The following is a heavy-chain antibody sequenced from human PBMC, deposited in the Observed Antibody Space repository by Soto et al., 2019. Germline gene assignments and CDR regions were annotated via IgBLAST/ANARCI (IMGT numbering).Heavy chain of an antibody. Sequence: ASVKVSCKASGYTFTSYGISWVRQAPGQGLEWMGWISAYNGNTNYAQKLQGRVTMTTDTSTSTAYMELRSLRSDDTAVYYCARVLRFLERSENWFDPWGQGTLVTVSS. CDR3: ARVLRFLERSENWFDP. D-gene: IGHD3-3*01. V-gene: IGHV1-18*01. J-gene: IGHJ5*02. CDR2: ISAYNGNT. CDR1: GYTFTSYG.